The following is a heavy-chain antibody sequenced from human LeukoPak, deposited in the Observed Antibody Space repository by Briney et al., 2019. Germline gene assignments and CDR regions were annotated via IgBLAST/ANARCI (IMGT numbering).Heavy chain of an antibody. J-gene: IGHJ6*02. CDR1: GFTFSSYA. CDR2: ISGSGGST. CDR3: AKAIVRGEPVYYYYYGMDV. Sequence: SGGSLRLSCAASGFTFSSYAMSWVRQAPGKGLEWVSAISGSGGSTYYADSVKGRFTISRDNSKNTLYLQMNSLRAEDTAVYYCAKAIVRGEPVYYYYYGMDVWGQGTTVTVSS. V-gene: IGHV3-23*01. D-gene: IGHD3-10*01.